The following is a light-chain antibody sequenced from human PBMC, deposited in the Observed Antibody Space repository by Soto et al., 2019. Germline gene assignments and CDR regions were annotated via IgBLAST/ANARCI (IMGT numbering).Light chain of an antibody. CDR2: DVS. J-gene: IGLJ3*02. Sequence: QSALTQPPSASGSPGQSVTISCTGTSSDVGTYNYVSWYQQHPGKAPKLMIYDVSKRPSGVPDRFSGSKSGNTASLTVSGLQAEYEAAYYCISYAGSSIWVFGGGTKLTVL. V-gene: IGLV2-8*01. CDR1: SSDVGTYNY. CDR3: ISYAGSSIWV.